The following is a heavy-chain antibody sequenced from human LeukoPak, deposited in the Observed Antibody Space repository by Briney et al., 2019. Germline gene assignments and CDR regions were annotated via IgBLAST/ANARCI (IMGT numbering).Heavy chain of an antibody. CDR2: IYYSGST. J-gene: IGHJ4*02. CDR3: ARVVGAIRD. V-gene: IGHV4-59*01. D-gene: IGHD1-26*01. CDR1: GGSISSYY. Sequence: SETLSLTCTVSGGSISSYYWSWIRQPPGKGLEWIGYIYYSGSTNYNPSLKSRVTISVDTSKNQFSLKLSSVTAADTAVYYCARVVGAIRDWGQGTLVTVSS.